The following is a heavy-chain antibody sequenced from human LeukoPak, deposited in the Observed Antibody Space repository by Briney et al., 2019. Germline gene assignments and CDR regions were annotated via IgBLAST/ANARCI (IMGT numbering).Heavy chain of an antibody. Sequence: GGSLRLSCAASGFIFSSYNMNWVRQAPRKGLEWVSSISGGSSYIYYADSVKGRFTISRDNAKNSLYLQMDSLRADDTAVYYCARDHSSSYYSYDFWGQGALVTVSS. CDR2: ISGGSSYI. CDR1: GFIFSSYN. J-gene: IGHJ4*02. V-gene: IGHV3-21*01. CDR3: ARDHSSSYYSYDF. D-gene: IGHD6-13*01.